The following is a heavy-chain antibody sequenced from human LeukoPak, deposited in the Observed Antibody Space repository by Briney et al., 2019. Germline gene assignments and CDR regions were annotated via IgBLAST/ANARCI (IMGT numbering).Heavy chain of an antibody. D-gene: IGHD3-22*01. CDR3: ARGLYYYDSSAYYGRFDY. CDR1: GGSISSSSYY. Sequence: SETLSLTCTVSGGSISSSSYYWSWIRQPAGKGLEWIGRIHTSGSTSGSTNYNPSLKSRVTMSVDTSKNQFSLKLSSVTAADTAVYYCARGLYYYDSSAYYGRFDYWGQGTLVTVSS. V-gene: IGHV4-61*02. J-gene: IGHJ4*02. CDR2: IHTSGSTSGST.